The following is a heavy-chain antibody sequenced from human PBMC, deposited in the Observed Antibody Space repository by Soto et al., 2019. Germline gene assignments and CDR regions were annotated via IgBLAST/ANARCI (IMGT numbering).Heavy chain of an antibody. J-gene: IGHJ3*02. CDR2: IYYSGST. V-gene: IGHV4-61*01. Sequence: SETLSLTCPVSGGSVSSGSYYWSWIRQPPGKGLEWIGYIYYSGSTNYNPSLKSRVTISVDTSKNQFSLKLSSVTAADTAVYYCARVPIVGAYGGLHAFDIWGQGTMVTVSS. CDR3: ARVPIVGAYGGLHAFDI. CDR1: GGSVSSGSYY. D-gene: IGHD1-26*01.